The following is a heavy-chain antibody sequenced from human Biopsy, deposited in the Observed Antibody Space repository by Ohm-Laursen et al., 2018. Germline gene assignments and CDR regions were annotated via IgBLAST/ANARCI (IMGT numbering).Heavy chain of an antibody. CDR2: IYYSWTT. J-gene: IGHJ4*02. CDR3: ARAYFYGMGTSNYFLDS. V-gene: IGHV4-61*08. CDR1: GSSVRSPDHR. D-gene: IGHD3-10*01. Sequence: PGTLSLTCTVSGSSVRSPDHRWNWVRRAPGKGLEWIGNIYYSWTTLYNPSLSGRVTMDLDRSTNQFSLKLKSVTSADTAVYFCARAYFYGMGTSNYFLDSWGQGALVTVSS.